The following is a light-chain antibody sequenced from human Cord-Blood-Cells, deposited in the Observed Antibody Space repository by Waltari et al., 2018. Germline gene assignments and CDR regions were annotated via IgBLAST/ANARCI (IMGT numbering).Light chain of an antibody. CDR1: QGITNY. J-gene: IGKJ3*01. CDR3: QKYNSAPFT. CDR2: AAS. Sequence: DIQMTQSPSSLSASVGHTITTTCRSSQGITNYLAWYQQKPGKVPKLLIYAASTLQSGGTARFSGSGSGTDVTLTISSLQPEDVATYYCQKYNSAPFTFGPGTKVDIK. V-gene: IGKV1-27*01.